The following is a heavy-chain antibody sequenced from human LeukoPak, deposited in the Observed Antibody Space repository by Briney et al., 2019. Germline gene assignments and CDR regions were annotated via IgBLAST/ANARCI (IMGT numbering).Heavy chain of an antibody. CDR1: GFTFRDYN. J-gene: IGHJ6*02. Sequence: GGSLRLSCAASGFTFRDYNMNWVHQAPGQGLEWVSYITDSGSSIHYADSVNGRFTISRDNAKNSLYLQMNSLRAEDSAVYYCARSIGLTGGGVDVWGRGTTVTVSS. D-gene: IGHD3-9*01. V-gene: IGHV3-11*01. CDR2: ITDSGSSI. CDR3: ARSIGLTGGGVDV.